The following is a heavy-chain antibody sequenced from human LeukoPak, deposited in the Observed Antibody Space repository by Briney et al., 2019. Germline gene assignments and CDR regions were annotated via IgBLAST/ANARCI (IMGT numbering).Heavy chain of an antibody. CDR3: AGREIEAFDS. CDR1: GGSFSGYY. Sequence: SETLSLTCAVYGGSFSGYYWNWLRQPPGKGLEWIGEINHSGSTNYNPSLKSRVTMSVDTSKNQISLKLNSVTAADTAVYYCAGREIEAFDSWGQGTMVTVSS. V-gene: IGHV4-34*01. D-gene: IGHD5-24*01. CDR2: INHSGST. J-gene: IGHJ3*02.